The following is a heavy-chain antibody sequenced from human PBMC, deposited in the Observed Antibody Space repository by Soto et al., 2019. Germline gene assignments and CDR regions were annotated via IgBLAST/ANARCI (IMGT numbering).Heavy chain of an antibody. V-gene: IGHV4-30-4*01. Sequence: KTSETLSLTCTVSGGSISSGDYYWSWIRQPPGKGLEWIGYIYYSGSTYYNPSLKSRVTISVDTSKNQFSLRLSSVTAADTAVYYCASQQYYYDSSGYYFVDYWGQGTLVTVSS. J-gene: IGHJ4*02. D-gene: IGHD3-22*01. CDR1: GGSISSGDYY. CDR3: ASQQYYYDSSGYYFVDY. CDR2: IYYSGST.